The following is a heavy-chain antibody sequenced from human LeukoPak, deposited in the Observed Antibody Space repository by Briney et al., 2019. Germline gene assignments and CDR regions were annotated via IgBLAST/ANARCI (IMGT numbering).Heavy chain of an antibody. CDR3: ARDRLGMYAFDI. D-gene: IGHD2-8*01. V-gene: IGHV4-31*03. CDR2: IAGSGST. J-gene: IGHJ3*02. Sequence: TLSLTCTVSGGSFSSGDFFWNWIRQHPGKGLEWIGYIAGSGSTYCNPALKSRVTISVDTSKNQFSLKLSSVTAADTAVYYCARDRLGMYAFDIWGQGTMVTVSS. CDR1: GGSFSSGDFF.